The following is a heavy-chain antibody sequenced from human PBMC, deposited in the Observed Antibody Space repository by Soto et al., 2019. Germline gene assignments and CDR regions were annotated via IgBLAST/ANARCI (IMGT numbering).Heavy chain of an antibody. CDR3: AKDQEWRSMVRGVISAFDI. J-gene: IGHJ3*02. Sequence: EVQLLESGGGLVQPGGSLRLSCAASGFTFSSYAMSWVRQAPGKGLEWVSAISGSGGSTYYADSVKGRFTISRDNSKNTLYLQMNSLRAEDTAVYYCAKDQEWRSMVRGVISAFDIWGQGTMVTVSS. CDR1: GFTFSSYA. V-gene: IGHV3-23*01. CDR2: ISGSGGST. D-gene: IGHD3-10*01.